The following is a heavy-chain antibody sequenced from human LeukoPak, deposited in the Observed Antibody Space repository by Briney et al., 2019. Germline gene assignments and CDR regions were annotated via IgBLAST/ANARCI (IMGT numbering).Heavy chain of an antibody. CDR3: ARGFPRYYGSGSSVYFDY. D-gene: IGHD3-10*01. CDR1: GGSFSGYY. V-gene: IGHV4-34*01. Sequence: SETLSLTCAVYGGSFSGYYWSWIRQPPGKGLEWIGGINHSGSTNYNPSLKSRVTVSVDTSKNQFSLKLSSVTAADTAVYYCARGFPRYYGSGSSVYFDYWGQGTLVTVSS. J-gene: IGHJ4*02. CDR2: INHSGST.